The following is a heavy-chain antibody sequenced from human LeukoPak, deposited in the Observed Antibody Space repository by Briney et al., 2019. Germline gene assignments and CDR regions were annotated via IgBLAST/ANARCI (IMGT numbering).Heavy chain of an antibody. V-gene: IGHV5-51*01. CDR3: ARQTIAVAGTGAFDI. CDR1: GYSFSGYW. J-gene: IGHJ3*02. Sequence: GESLKISCKGSGYSFSGYWIGWVRQMPGKGLEWMGIIYPGDSDTRYSPSFQGQVTISAAKSISTAYLQWRSLKASDSAMYYCARQTIAVAGTGAFDIWGQGTVVTVSS. D-gene: IGHD6-19*01. CDR2: IYPGDSDT.